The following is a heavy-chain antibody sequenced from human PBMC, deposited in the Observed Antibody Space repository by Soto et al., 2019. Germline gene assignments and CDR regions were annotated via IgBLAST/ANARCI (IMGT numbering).Heavy chain of an antibody. CDR1: GASMSTYY. J-gene: IGHJ6*02. V-gene: IGHV4-4*07. D-gene: IGHD1-1*01. Sequence: SETLSLTCTVSGASMSTYYWSWIRQPAGKGPEWIGRIYTSGITNYNPSLTSRVTMSVDTSKNQFSLRLRSVTAADAAVYYCARASERGYNFYGMDVWGQGTTVTVS. CDR3: ARASERGYNFYGMDV. CDR2: IYTSGIT.